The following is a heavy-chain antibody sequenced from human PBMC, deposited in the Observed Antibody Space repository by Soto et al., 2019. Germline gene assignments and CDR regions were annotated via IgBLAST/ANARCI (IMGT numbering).Heavy chain of an antibody. CDR1: GGSFSGYY. Sequence: SETLSLTCAVYGGSFSGYYWIWIRQPPGKGLEWIGEINHSGSTNYNPSLKSRVTISVDTSKNQFSLKLSSVTAADTAVYYCARGRHWNDVPLDYWGQGTLVTVSS. CDR2: INHSGST. CDR3: ARGRHWNDVPLDY. V-gene: IGHV4-34*01. D-gene: IGHD1-1*01. J-gene: IGHJ4*02.